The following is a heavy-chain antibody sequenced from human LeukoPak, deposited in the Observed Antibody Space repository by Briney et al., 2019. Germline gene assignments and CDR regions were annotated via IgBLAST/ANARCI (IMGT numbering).Heavy chain of an antibody. V-gene: IGHV1-2*04. CDR1: GYTFTGYY. Sequence: ASVKVSCKASGYTFTGYYMHWVRQAPGQGLEWMGWINPNNDGTNYAQKFQGWVTMTRDTSISTAYMELSRLRSDDTAVYYCARDVRSGWYGNAFDIWGQGTMVTVSS. J-gene: IGHJ3*02. CDR3: ARDVRSGWYGNAFDI. CDR2: INPNNDGT. D-gene: IGHD6-19*01.